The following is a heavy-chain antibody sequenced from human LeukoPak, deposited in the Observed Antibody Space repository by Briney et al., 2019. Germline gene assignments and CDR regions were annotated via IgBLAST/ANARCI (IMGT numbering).Heavy chain of an antibody. CDR3: ARRTTGYYTSDDAFDI. J-gene: IGHJ3*02. Sequence: AASVKVSCKASGYTFTSYYMHWVRQAPGQGLEWMGIINPSGGSTSYAQKFQGRVTMTRDTSTSTVYMELSSLRSEDTAVYYCARRTTGYYTSDDAFDIWGQGTMVTVSS. CDR1: GYTFTSYY. D-gene: IGHD3/OR15-3a*01. CDR2: INPSGGST. V-gene: IGHV1-46*01.